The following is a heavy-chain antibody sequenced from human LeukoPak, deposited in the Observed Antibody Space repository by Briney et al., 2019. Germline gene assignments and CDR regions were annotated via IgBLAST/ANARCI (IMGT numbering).Heavy chain of an antibody. CDR1: GFTFSKYW. D-gene: IGHD6-19*01. V-gene: IGHV3-74*01. CDR3: ARETILAVAGDF. J-gene: IGHJ4*02. CDR2: INTDGTVT. Sequence: GGSLRLSCAASGFTFSKYWMLWVRQAPGKGLESVSRINTDGTVTTYADSVKGRFTVSRDNADNTMFLQMNSVRDEDTAVYYCARETILAVAGDFWGQGTLVTVSS.